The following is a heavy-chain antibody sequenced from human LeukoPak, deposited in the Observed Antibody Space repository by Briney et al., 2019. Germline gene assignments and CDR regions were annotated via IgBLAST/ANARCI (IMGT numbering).Heavy chain of an antibody. V-gene: IGHV3-7*01. Sequence: PGGSLRLSCAASGFTFSSYWMSWVRQTPGKGLEWVAGMKGDGSDKQYLDSVKGRFTISRDNARNSLYLQMNSLRGEDTAVYYCAKSGGNADFDYWGQGTLVTVSS. CDR2: MKGDGSDK. J-gene: IGHJ4*02. CDR1: GFTFSSYW. CDR3: AKSGGNADFDY. D-gene: IGHD4-23*01.